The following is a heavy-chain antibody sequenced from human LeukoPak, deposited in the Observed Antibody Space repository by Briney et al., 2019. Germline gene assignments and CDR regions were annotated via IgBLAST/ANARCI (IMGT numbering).Heavy chain of an antibody. D-gene: IGHD6-13*01. CDR3: ARESAAGTSPDY. J-gene: IGHJ4*02. Sequence: ASVKVSCKASGYTFTGYYTHWVRQAPGQGLEWMGRINPNSGGTNYAQKFQGRVTMTRDTSISTAYMELSRLRSDDTAVYYCARESAAGTSPDYWGQGTLVTVSS. CDR2: INPNSGGT. CDR1: GYTFTGYY. V-gene: IGHV1-2*06.